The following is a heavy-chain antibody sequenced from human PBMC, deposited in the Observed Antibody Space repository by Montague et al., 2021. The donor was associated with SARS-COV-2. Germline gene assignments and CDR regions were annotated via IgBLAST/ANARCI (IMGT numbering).Heavy chain of an antibody. Sequence: SETLSLTCTFSGGSISSSSYYWGWIRQPPGKGLEWIGSIYYSGSTYYNPSLKSRVTISVDTSKNQFSLKLSSVTAADTAVYYCARKASRGITMFGVVTASYYFDDWGQGTMVTVSS. D-gene: IGHD3-3*01. CDR3: ARKASRGITMFGVVTASYYFDD. CDR1: GGSISSSSYY. V-gene: IGHV4-39*01. CDR2: IYYSGST. J-gene: IGHJ4*02.